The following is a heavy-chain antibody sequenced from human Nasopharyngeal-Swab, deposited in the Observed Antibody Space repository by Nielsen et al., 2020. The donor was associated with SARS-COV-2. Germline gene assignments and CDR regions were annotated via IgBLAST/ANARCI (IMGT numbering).Heavy chain of an antibody. CDR1: GFTFSSYA. D-gene: IGHD2-8*01. CDR3: ASNLIQGFDY. Sequence: SCAASGFTFSSYAMHWVRQAPGKGLEWVAVISYDGSNKYYADSVKGRFTISRDNSKNTLYLQMNSLRAEDTAVYYCASNLIQGFDYWGQGTLVTVSS. CDR2: ISYDGSNK. V-gene: IGHV3-30-3*01. J-gene: IGHJ4*02.